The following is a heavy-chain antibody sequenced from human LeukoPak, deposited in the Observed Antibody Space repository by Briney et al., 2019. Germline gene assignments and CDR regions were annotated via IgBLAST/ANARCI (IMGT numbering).Heavy chain of an antibody. D-gene: IGHD6-6*01. V-gene: IGHV3-7*03. CDR1: GFTFNNYA. CDR3: ARADIEYSSSSADY. Sequence: GGSLRLSCAASGFTFNNYAMSWVRQAPGKGLEWVANIKQDGSEKYYVDSVKGRFTISRDNAKNSLYLQMNSLRAEDTAVYYCARADIEYSSSSADYWGQGTLVTVSS. CDR2: IKQDGSEK. J-gene: IGHJ4*02.